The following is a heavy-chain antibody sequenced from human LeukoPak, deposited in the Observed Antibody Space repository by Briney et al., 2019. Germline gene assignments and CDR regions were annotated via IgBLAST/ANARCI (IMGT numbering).Heavy chain of an antibody. CDR1: GFTFSSYG. CDR3: AKDSSSWYYFDY. J-gene: IGHJ4*02. V-gene: IGHV3-30*18. Sequence: GASLRLSCAASGFTFSSYGMHGVRQAPDKLLEWVAVISYDGSNKYSADSVKGRFTISRDNSKNTLYLQMNSLRAEDTAVYYCAKDSSSWYYFDYWGQGTLVTVSS. CDR2: ISYDGSNK. D-gene: IGHD6-13*01.